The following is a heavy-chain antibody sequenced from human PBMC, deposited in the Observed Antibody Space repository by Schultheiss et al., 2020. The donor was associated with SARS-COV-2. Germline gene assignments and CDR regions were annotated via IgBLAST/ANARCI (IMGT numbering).Heavy chain of an antibody. CDR2: INGDGSSV. Sequence: GGSLRLSCAASGFTFSSYWMHWVRQAPGKGLVWVSRINGDGSSVTYADSVKGRFTISRDNAQNTVYLQMNSLRAEDTALYYCARREDTISFTYWGQGTLVTSPQ. CDR3: ARREDTISFTY. CDR1: GFTFSSYW. J-gene: IGHJ4*02. D-gene: IGHD2-15*01. V-gene: IGHV3-74*03.